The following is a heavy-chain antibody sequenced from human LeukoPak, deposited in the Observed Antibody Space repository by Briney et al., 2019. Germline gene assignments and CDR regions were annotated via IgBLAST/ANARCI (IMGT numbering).Heavy chain of an antibody. CDR1: GGSFSDYY. V-gene: IGHV4-34*01. D-gene: IGHD1-26*01. CDR2: IYYSGST. Sequence: SETLSLTCAVYGGSFSDYYWSWIRQSPGKGLEWIGSIYYSGSTYYNPSLKSRVTISVDTSKNQFSLKLSSVTAADTAVYYCARQRGYSGSSEYYFDYWGQGTLVTVSS. J-gene: IGHJ4*02. CDR3: ARQRGYSGSSEYYFDY.